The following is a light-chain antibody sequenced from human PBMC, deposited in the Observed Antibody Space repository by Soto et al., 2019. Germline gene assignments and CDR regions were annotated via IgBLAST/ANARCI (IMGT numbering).Light chain of an antibody. CDR1: TSDIGGYKY. V-gene: IGLV2-11*01. Sequence: QSVLTQPPSVSGSPGQSVTISCTGTTSDIGGYKYVSWYQQLPGKAPKLMIFDVTKRPSGVPDRFSGSNSGNTASLTISGLQAEDEAIYYCCSYGRTTHVFGTGTKVTVL. J-gene: IGLJ1*01. CDR2: DVT. CDR3: CSYGRTTHV.